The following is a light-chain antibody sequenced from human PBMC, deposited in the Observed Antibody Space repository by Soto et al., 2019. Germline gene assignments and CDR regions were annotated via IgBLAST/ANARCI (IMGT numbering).Light chain of an antibody. CDR3: QQVNTYSST. CDR2: GAS. V-gene: IGKV1-9*01. CDR1: QGIGSS. Sequence: DIPLTQSPSFLSASVGDRVTITCRASQGIGSSLAWYQQKPGKAPKLLMYGASTLERGVPSRFSGSGSGTEFTLTISSLQPEDFATYYCQQVNTYSSTFGPGTKVDIK. J-gene: IGKJ3*01.